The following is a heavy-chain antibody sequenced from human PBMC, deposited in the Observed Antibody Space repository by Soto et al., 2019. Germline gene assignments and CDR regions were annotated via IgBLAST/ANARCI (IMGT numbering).Heavy chain of an antibody. J-gene: IGHJ4*02. V-gene: IGHV4-59*01. D-gene: IGHD5-12*01. CDR3: ARVSVGYSGYEPFDY. Sequence: SETLSLTCTVSGGSISSYYWSWIRQPPGKGLEWIGYIYYSGSTNYNPSLKSRVTISVDTSKNQFSLKLSSVTAADTAVYYCARVSVGYSGYEPFDYWGQGXLVTVYS. CDR2: IYYSGST. CDR1: GGSISSYY.